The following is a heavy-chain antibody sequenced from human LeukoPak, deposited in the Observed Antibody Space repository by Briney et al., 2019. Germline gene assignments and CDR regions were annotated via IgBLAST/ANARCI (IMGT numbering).Heavy chain of an antibody. CDR2: INPSGGST. V-gene: IGHV1-46*01. Sequence: ASVKVSCKASGYTFTSYYMHWVRQAPGQGLEWMGIINPSGGSTSYAQKFQGRVTMTRDMSTSTVYMALSSLRAEDTAVYYCARENRESAFDIWGQGTMVTVSS. CDR3: ARENRESAFDI. CDR1: GYTFTSYY. D-gene: IGHD3-10*01. J-gene: IGHJ3*02.